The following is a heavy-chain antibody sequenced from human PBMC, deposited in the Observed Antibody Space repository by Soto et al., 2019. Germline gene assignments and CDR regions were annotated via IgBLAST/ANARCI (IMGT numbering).Heavy chain of an antibody. Sequence: QVALVQSGAEVKKPGSSVKVSCQASEDTFRNYAISWVRQAPGQGLEWMGGIIPIFGTANYAQKFQGRVTITADTSANTVYLELSILRSEDTAVYYCSSTKYDSSAYYYWSLGSWGRGILVTFS. CDR3: SSTKYDSSAYYYWSLGS. V-gene: IGHV1-69*06. CDR1: EDTFRNYA. CDR2: IIPIFGTA. J-gene: IGHJ2*01. D-gene: IGHD3-22*01.